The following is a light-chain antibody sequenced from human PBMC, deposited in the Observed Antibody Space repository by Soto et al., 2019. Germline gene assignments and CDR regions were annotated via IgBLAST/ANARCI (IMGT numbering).Light chain of an antibody. Sequence: ELVWTQSPATLSLSPGERAKLSCRASQSVSSYLAWYQQKPGQAPRLLIYDASNSATGIPARFSGSGSGTDFTLTISSLEPEDFAVYYCQQRSNWPPSITFGQGTRLEIK. V-gene: IGKV3-11*01. CDR2: DAS. CDR3: QQRSNWPPSIT. CDR1: QSVSSY. J-gene: IGKJ5*01.